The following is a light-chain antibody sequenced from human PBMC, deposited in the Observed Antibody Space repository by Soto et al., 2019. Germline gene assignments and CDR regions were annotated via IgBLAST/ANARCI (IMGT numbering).Light chain of an antibody. CDR1: QDISNY. CDR2: DAS. CDR3: QQYDNLLGWT. Sequence: DIQMTQSPSSLSASVGDRDTITCQASQDISNYLNWYQQKPGKAPKLLIYDASNLETGVPSRFSGSGSGTDFTFTISSLQPEDIATYYCQQYDNLLGWTFGQGTKLEIK. J-gene: IGKJ2*02. V-gene: IGKV1-33*01.